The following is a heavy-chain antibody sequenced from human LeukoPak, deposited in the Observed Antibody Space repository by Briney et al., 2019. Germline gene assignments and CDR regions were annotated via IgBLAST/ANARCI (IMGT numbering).Heavy chain of an antibody. CDR1: GFTVSSNY. D-gene: IGHD6-19*01. Sequence: GGSLRLSCAASGFTVSSNYMSWVRQAPGKGLELVSVIYSGGSTYYADSVKGRFTISRDNSKNTLYLQMNSLRAEDTAVYYCARDPYGYNQQWLVPGLAYWGQGTLVTVSS. CDR2: IYSGGST. V-gene: IGHV3-53*01. J-gene: IGHJ4*02. CDR3: ARDPYGYNQQWLVPGLAY.